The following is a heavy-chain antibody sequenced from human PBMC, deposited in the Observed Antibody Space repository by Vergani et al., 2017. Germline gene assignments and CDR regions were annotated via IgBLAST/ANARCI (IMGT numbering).Heavy chain of an antibody. D-gene: IGHD3-3*01. CDR3: ARDGRITIFGVVIGYGMDV. J-gene: IGHJ6*02. Sequence: EVQLVESGGGLVQPGGSLRLSCAASGFTFSSYEMNWVRQAPGKGLEWVSYISSSGSTIYYADSVKGRFTISRDNAKNSLYLQMNSLRAEDTAVYYCARDGRITIFGVVIGYGMDVWGQGTTVTVSS. CDR2: ISSSGSTI. CDR1: GFTFSSYE. V-gene: IGHV3-48*03.